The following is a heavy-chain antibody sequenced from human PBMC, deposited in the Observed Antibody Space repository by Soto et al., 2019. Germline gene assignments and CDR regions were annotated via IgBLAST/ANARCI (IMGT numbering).Heavy chain of an antibody. CDR1: GFTFSTYG. J-gene: IGHJ6*02. D-gene: IGHD3-16*01. CDR2: IWFDGSNK. CDR3: ARDVMLRFGARAMDV. V-gene: IGHV3-33*01. Sequence: QVQLVESGGGVVQSGKSLRLSCEASGFTFSTYGMHWVRQAPGKGLEWVAVIWFDGSNKFYADSVKGRFTVSRDNSNNTLYLQMKSLRVEDVAVYYCARDVMLRFGARAMDVWGQGTTVIVSS.